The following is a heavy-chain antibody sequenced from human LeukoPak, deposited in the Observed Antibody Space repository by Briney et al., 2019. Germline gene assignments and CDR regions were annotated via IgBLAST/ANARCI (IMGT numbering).Heavy chain of an antibody. D-gene: IGHD2-15*01. CDR3: AREAKSDIRV. CDR1: GFTFSSYA. CDR2: INVGNGNT. V-gene: IGHV1-3*03. Sequence: PGGSLRLSCAALGFTFSSYAMDWVGQAPGKGLEGMGWINVGNGNTKYAQEFQGRVTITRDTSASTAYMEPSSLRSEDMAVYYCAREAKSDIRVWGQGTLVTVSS. J-gene: IGHJ4*02.